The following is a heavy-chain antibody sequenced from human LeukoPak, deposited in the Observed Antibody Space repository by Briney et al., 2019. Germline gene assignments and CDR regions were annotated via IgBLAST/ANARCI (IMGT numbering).Heavy chain of an antibody. Sequence: SETLSLTCTVSGGSISSYYWSWIRQPPGKGLEWIGYIYNSGSTNYNPSLKSRVSISTDMSKNQVSLTLNSVTAADTAVYYCARQTFGVLYFDSWGQGTLVIVSS. CDR3: ARQTFGVLYFDS. D-gene: IGHD3-10*01. CDR2: IYNSGST. CDR1: GGSISSYY. V-gene: IGHV4-59*08. J-gene: IGHJ4*02.